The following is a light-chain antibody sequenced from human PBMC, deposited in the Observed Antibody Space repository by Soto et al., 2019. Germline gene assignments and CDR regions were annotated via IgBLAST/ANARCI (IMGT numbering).Light chain of an antibody. Sequence: DIQMTQSPSSLSASVGDRVTITCRASQSVSNYLNWYQQKPGKAPNLLIFAAYILQTGVPSRFTGGGSGTEFTLTISSLQPEDYGTYFCQQSYSSPLTFGGGNKVEIK. V-gene: IGKV1-39*01. CDR3: QQSYSSPLT. CDR2: AAY. J-gene: IGKJ4*01. CDR1: QSVSNY.